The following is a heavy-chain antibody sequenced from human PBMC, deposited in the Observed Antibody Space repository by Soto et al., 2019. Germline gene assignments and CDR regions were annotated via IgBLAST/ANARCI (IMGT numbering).Heavy chain of an antibody. D-gene: IGHD6-19*01. Sequence: EVQLVESGGGLVKRGGSLRLSCAASGFMFSSYSMNWVRQAPGRGLEWISSISSRSGYIDYADSVKGRFTISRDNAKNSVNLQMSSLRAEDTAVYYCARSSDRFDYWGQGTLVTVSS. CDR2: ISSRSGYI. J-gene: IGHJ4*02. CDR3: ARSSDRFDY. CDR1: GFMFSSYS. V-gene: IGHV3-21*02.